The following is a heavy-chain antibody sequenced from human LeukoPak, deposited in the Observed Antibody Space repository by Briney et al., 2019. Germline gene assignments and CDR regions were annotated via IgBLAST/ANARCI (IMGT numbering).Heavy chain of an antibody. CDR3: ARRFAPSRNDAFDI. Sequence: PSETLSLTCTVYGGSINSSSYYWGWIRQPPGKGLEWIGTIYYSGSTYYNPSLKSRVTISVDTSKNQFSLKLSSVTASDTAVYYCARRFAPSRNDAFDIWGQGTMVTVSS. D-gene: IGHD3-10*01. CDR1: GGSINSSSYY. V-gene: IGHV4-39*01. CDR2: IYYSGST. J-gene: IGHJ3*02.